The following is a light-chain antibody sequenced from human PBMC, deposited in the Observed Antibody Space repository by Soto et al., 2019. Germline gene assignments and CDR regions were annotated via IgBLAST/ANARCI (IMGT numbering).Light chain of an antibody. CDR2: YDT. CDR1: NIGGKS. Sequence: SYELTQAPSVSVAPGQTARITCGGDNIGGKSVHWYRLRPGQAPLLVIYYDTDRPSGIPERFSGSNSGNTATLTISRVEAGDEADYYCQVSDGSSDHWMFGAATKLTVL. V-gene: IGLV3-21*04. CDR3: QVSDGSSDHWM. J-gene: IGLJ3*02.